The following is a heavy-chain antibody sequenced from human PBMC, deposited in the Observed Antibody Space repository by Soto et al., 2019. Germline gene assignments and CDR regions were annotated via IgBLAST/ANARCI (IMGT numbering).Heavy chain of an antibody. CDR1: GYSFTSYW. Sequence: GESLKISCKGSGYSFTSYWIGWVRQMHGKGLEWMGIIYPGDSDTRYSPSFQGQVTISADKSISTAYLQWSSLKASDTAMYYCARTYYYGSGSYSQGNWFGTWGQGTLVTVSS. J-gene: IGHJ5*02. CDR3: ARTYYYGSGSYSQGNWFGT. CDR2: IYPGDSDT. V-gene: IGHV5-51*01. D-gene: IGHD3-10*01.